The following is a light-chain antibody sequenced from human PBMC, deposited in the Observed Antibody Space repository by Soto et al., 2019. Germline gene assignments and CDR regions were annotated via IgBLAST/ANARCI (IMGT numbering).Light chain of an antibody. V-gene: IGKV3-20*01. CDR1: QRISISY. CDR3: QQYGGSPWT. CDR2: GSS. J-gene: IGKJ1*01. Sequence: EIVLTQSPGTLSVSPGEGATLSCRASQRISISYLAGYQQKPGQAPRLLIYGSSTRATGIPDRFSGSGSETDFTLTISRLEPEDCAVYFCQQYGGSPWTFGQGTKVEIK.